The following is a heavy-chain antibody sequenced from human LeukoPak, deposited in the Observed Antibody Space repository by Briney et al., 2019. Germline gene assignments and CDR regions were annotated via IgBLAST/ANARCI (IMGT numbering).Heavy chain of an antibody. D-gene: IGHD4-17*01. CDR2: IYHSGST. CDR1: GGSISSSNW. CDR3: ARVRTGDYRPFT. Sequence: SETLSLTCAVSGGSISSSNWCSWVRQPPGKGLEWIGEIYHSGSTNYNPSLKSRVTISVDKSKNQFSLRLSSVTAADTAVYYCARVRTGDYRPFTSGPGTLVTVSS. J-gene: IGHJ5*02. V-gene: IGHV4-4*02.